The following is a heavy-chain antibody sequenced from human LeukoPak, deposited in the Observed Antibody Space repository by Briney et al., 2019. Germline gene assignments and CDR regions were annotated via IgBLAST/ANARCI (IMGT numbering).Heavy chain of an antibody. Sequence: GGSLRLSCAASQFTFNSYSMNWVRQAPGKGLEWVANINQDGSEKYYVDSVKGRFTISRDNANNSLYLQMNSLRAEDTAVYYCARGGLRNFDYWGQGTLVTVSS. CDR3: ARGGLRNFDY. CDR2: INQDGSEK. V-gene: IGHV3-7*01. CDR1: QFTFNSYS. J-gene: IGHJ4*02.